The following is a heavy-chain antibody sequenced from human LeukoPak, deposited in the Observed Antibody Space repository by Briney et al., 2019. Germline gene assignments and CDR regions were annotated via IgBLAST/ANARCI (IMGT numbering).Heavy chain of an antibody. CDR2: INPNSSGT. V-gene: IGHV1-2*02. CDR3: ARDRGDYYDSSGYSFYYYYYMDV. CDR1: GYTFTGYY. Sequence: ASVTVSCTASGYTFTGYYMHWVRQAPAQGLEWVGWINPNSSGTNYAQKFQGRVTMTRDTSISTAYMELSRLRSDDTAVYYCARDRGDYYDSSGYSFYYYYYMDVWGKGTTVTVSS. D-gene: IGHD3-22*01. J-gene: IGHJ6*03.